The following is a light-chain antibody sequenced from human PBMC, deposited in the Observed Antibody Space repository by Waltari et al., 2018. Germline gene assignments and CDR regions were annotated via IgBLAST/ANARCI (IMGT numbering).Light chain of an antibody. CDR3: QHNVRLPVT. Sequence: IVLTQSPGTLSLSPGESATLSCRASQNVGRSLVWYQQKPGQAPRLLIYDTSTRATGIPDRFSGSGSGTDFSLSFARLEPEDFAVYYCQHNVRLPVTFGQGTKVEI. CDR2: DTS. J-gene: IGKJ1*01. CDR1: QNVGRS. V-gene: IGKV3-20*01.